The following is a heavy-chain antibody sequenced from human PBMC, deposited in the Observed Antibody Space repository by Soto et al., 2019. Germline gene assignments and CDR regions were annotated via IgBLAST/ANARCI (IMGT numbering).Heavy chain of an antibody. J-gene: IGHJ5*02. CDR2: ISSSGSTI. V-gene: IGHV3-11*01. Sequence: KPVGSLRLSCAASGFTFSDYYMSWIRQAPGKGLEWVSYISSSGSTIYYADSVKGRFTISRDNAKNSLYLQMNSLRAEDTAVYYCARGSSGSYDNWFDPWGQGTLVTVSS. CDR3: ARGSSGSYDNWFDP. CDR1: GFTFSDYY. D-gene: IGHD1-26*01.